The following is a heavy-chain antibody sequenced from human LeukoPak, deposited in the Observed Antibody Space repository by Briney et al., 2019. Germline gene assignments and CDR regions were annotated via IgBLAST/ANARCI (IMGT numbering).Heavy chain of an antibody. CDR3: ARGVGRPTGYSSSWYEVAFDY. Sequence: ASVKVSCKASGGTFSSYAISWVRQAPGQGLEWMGRIIPILGIANYAQKFQGRVTITADKSTSTAYMELSSLRSEDTAVYYCARGVGRPTGYSSSWYEVAFDYWGQGTLVTVSP. CDR2: IIPILGIA. V-gene: IGHV1-69*04. D-gene: IGHD6-13*01. J-gene: IGHJ4*02. CDR1: GGTFSSYA.